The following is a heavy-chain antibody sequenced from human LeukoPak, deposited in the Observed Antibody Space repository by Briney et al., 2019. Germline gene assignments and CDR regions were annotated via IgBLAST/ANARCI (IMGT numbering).Heavy chain of an antibody. V-gene: IGHV3-23*01. Sequence: GGTLRLSCAASGFTFSSYGMSWVRQAPGKGLEWVSAISGSGGSTYYADSVKGRFTISRDNSKNTLYLQMNSLRAEDTAVYYCAKDRAPDGYRSSYFDYWGQGTLVTVSS. CDR2: ISGSGGST. CDR3: AKDRAPDGYRSSYFDY. J-gene: IGHJ4*02. CDR1: GFTFSSYG. D-gene: IGHD5-24*01.